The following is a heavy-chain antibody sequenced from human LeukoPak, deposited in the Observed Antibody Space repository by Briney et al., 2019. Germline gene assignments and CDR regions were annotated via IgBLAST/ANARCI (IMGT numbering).Heavy chain of an antibody. CDR2: IYYSGST. V-gene: IGHV4-59*01. Sequence: PSETLSLTCTVSGGSISSYYWSWIRQPPGKGLEWIGYIYYSGSTNYNPSLKSRVTISVDTSKNQFSLKLSSVTAADTAVYYCASTHRPESGYGDWNGIDYWGQGTLVTVSS. CDR1: GGSISSYY. J-gene: IGHJ4*02. CDR3: ASTHRPESGYGDWNGIDY. D-gene: IGHD4-17*01.